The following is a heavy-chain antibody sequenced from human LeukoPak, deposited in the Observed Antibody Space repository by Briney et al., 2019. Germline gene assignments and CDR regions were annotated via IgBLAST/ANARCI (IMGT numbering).Heavy chain of an antibody. D-gene: IGHD1-26*01. Sequence: ASVKVSCKASGYTFTGYYMHWVRQAAGQGLEWWGWINPNSGGTNYAQKFQGRVTMTRDTSISTAYMELSRLRSDDTAVYYCARDLGGSYSDWFDPWGQGTLVTVSS. CDR2: INPNSGGT. CDR1: GYTFTGYY. V-gene: IGHV1-2*02. J-gene: IGHJ5*02. CDR3: ARDLGGSYSDWFDP.